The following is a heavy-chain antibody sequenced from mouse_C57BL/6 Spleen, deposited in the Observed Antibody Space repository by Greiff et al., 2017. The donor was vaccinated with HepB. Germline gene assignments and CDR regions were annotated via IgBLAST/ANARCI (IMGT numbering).Heavy chain of an antibody. CDR2: ISTYYGDA. CDR1: GYTFTAYA. CDR3: ARRDTTLVADFDY. Sequence: QVQLQQSVPELVRPVVSVTISCRGSGYTFTAYAMHWVKQSHAKSLEWIGVISTYYGDASYNQKFKDKATMTVDKSSSTAYMELARLTSEDSAVYYCARRDTTLVADFDYWGQGTTLTDSS. J-gene: IGHJ2*01. V-gene: IGHV1-67*01. D-gene: IGHD1-1*01.